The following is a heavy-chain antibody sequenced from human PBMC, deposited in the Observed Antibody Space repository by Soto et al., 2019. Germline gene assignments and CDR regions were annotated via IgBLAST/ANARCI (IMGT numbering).Heavy chain of an antibody. V-gene: IGHV1-58*02. CDR1: GFTFTSSA. J-gene: IGHJ4*02. D-gene: IGHD3-22*01. Sequence: QMQLVQSGPEVKKPGTSVKVSCKASGFTFTSSAMQWVRQARGQRLEWIGWIVVGSGNTNYAQKFQERVTITRDMSTSTAYMELSSLRSEDTAVYYCAAVRYYDSSGYSDDYWGQGTLFTVSS. CDR2: IVVGSGNT. CDR3: AAVRYYDSSGYSDDY.